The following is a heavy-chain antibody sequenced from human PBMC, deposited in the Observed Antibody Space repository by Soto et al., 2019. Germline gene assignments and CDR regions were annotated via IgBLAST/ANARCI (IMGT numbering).Heavy chain of an antibody. D-gene: IGHD6-13*01. Sequence: QAQVVQSGAEVRKPGSSVKLSCKASEGTFNSYAIAWVRQAPGQGLERMGGIIPYYNTLNYAQKFQDRVTITADDSTNTVYMELSSLRSDDTAVYFCASGASRWYPYFFDSWAQGTLVTVSS. CDR2: IIPYYNTL. CDR1: EGTFNSYA. V-gene: IGHV1-69*01. CDR3: ASGASRWYPYFFDS. J-gene: IGHJ4*02.